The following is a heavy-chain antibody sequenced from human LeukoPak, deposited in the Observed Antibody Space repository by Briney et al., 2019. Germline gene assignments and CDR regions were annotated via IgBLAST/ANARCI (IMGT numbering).Heavy chain of an antibody. D-gene: IGHD2-15*01. CDR2: INPNSGGT. CDR1: GYTFNGYY. V-gene: IGHV1-2*02. CDR3: ARDRGVDYCSGGSCSHYYYYMDV. Sequence: ASVKVSCKASGYTFNGYYMHWVRQAPGQGLEWMGWINPNSGGTNYAQKFQSRVTMTRDTSISTAYMELSRLRSDDTAVYYCARDRGVDYCSGGSCSHYYYYMDVWGKGTTVTISS. J-gene: IGHJ6*03.